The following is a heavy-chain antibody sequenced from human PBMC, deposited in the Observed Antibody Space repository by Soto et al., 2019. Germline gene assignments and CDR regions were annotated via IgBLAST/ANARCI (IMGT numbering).Heavy chain of an antibody. V-gene: IGHV4-59*01. J-gene: IGHJ5*02. Sequence: TSETLSLTCTVSGGSISSYYWSWIRQPPGKGLEWIGYIYYSGSTNYNPSLKSRVTISVDTSKNQFSLKLSSVTAADTAVYYCARGPHYYDSSGYYRFDPWGQGTLVTVSS. CDR1: GGSISSYY. CDR2: IYYSGST. D-gene: IGHD3-22*01. CDR3: ARGPHYYDSSGYYRFDP.